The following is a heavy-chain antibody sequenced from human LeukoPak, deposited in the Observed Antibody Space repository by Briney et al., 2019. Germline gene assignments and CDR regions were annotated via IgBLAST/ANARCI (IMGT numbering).Heavy chain of an antibody. Sequence: PGGSLRLSCAASGFTFSTYWMTWVRQAPGKGLELVANIKQDGSEKYYVDSLKGRFTISRDNAKNSLFLQMNSLRAEDTAVYYCARDLPTGYYISSGYYEYFLDYWGQGTLVTVSS. CDR3: ARDLPTGYYISSGYYEYFLDY. D-gene: IGHD3-22*01. CDR1: GFTFSTYW. V-gene: IGHV3-7*04. CDR2: IKQDGSEK. J-gene: IGHJ4*02.